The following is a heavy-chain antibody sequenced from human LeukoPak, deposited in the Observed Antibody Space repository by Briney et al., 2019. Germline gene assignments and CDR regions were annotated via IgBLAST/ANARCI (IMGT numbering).Heavy chain of an antibody. J-gene: IGHJ2*01. Sequence: SVKVSCKASGGTFSSYAISWVRQAPGQGLEWMGGIIPIFGTANYAQKFQGRVTITTDESTSTAYMEVSSLRSEDTAVYSLAGVQEMATVRGWYFDLWGRGTLVTASS. CDR2: IIPIFGTA. V-gene: IGHV1-69*05. CDR3: AGVQEMATVRGWYFDL. D-gene: IGHD5-24*01. CDR1: GGTFSSYA.